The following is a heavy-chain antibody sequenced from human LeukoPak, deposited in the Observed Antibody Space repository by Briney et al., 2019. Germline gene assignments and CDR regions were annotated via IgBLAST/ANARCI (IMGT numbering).Heavy chain of an antibody. CDR3: ARPERYYGSGSYYN. D-gene: IGHD3-10*01. Sequence: SETLSLTCAVYGVSFSGYYWSWIRQPPGKGLEWIGEINHSGSTNYNPSLKSRVTISVDTSKNQFSLKLSSVTAADTAVYYCARPERYYGSGSYYNWGQGTLVTVSS. CDR2: INHSGST. CDR1: GVSFSGYY. V-gene: IGHV4-34*01. J-gene: IGHJ4*02.